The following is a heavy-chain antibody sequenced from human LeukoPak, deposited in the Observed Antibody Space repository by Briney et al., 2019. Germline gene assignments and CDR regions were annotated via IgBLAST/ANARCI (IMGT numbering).Heavy chain of an antibody. CDR3: ARHELKDDSGWAFDY. CDR1: GYIFTRYW. CDR2: IYPGDSDT. V-gene: IGHV5-51*01. J-gene: IGHJ4*02. Sequence: GESLKISCNSPGYIFTRYWIGWVRQMPGKGLEWMAIIYPGDSDTRYSPSFQGQVTISADKSISTAYLQWTRPNPKDLAIYYCARHELKDDSGWAFDYWGQGTLVTVSS. D-gene: IGHD6-19*01.